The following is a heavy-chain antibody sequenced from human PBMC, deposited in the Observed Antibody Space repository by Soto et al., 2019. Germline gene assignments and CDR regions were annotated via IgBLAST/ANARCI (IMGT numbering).Heavy chain of an antibody. V-gene: IGHV1-69*01. Sequence: QVQLVQSGAEVKKPGSSVKVSCKASGGTFSSYSINWVRQAPGQGLEWMGEIIPIFGTANYAQKFQGRVTITEDESTSTAYMELSSLRSEATAVYYCARDGGRHSGGIDYWGQGTLVTVSS. CDR2: IIPIFGTA. D-gene: IGHD1-26*01. CDR1: GGTFSSYS. CDR3: ARDGGRHSGGIDY. J-gene: IGHJ4*02.